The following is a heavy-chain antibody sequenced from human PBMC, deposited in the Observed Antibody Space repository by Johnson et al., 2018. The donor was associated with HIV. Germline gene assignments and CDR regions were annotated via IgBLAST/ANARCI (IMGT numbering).Heavy chain of an antibody. CDR1: GFTFSSYA. D-gene: IGHD1-14*01. V-gene: IGHV3-30*04. J-gene: IGHJ3*02. CDR2: ISSDESTK. CDR3: AREPDIGDAFDI. Sequence: QEQLVESGGGVVQPGRSLRLSCAASGFTFSSYAMHWVRQAPGKGLAWVAVISSDESTKYYADSVTGRFTISRDNSKNTLYLQMNSLRAEDTAVYYCAREPDIGDAFDIWGQGTMVTVAS.